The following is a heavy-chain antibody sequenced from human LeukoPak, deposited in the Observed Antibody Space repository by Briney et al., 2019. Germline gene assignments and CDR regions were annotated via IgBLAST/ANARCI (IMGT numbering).Heavy chain of an antibody. CDR1: GFTFSTYW. CDR2: INSDGSST. D-gene: IGHD3-22*01. CDR3: AKDHRYDSSGPYYFDY. V-gene: IGHV3-74*01. Sequence: PGGSLRLSCAASGFTFSTYWMHWVRQAPGKGLVWVSRINSDGSSTSYADSVKGRFTISRDNSKNTLYLQMNSLRAEDTAVYYCAKDHRYDSSGPYYFDYWGQGTLVTVSS. J-gene: IGHJ4*02.